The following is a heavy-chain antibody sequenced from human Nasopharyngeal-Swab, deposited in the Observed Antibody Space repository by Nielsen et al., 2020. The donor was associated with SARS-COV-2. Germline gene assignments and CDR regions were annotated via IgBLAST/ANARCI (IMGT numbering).Heavy chain of an antibody. CDR1: GFTFSSYW. D-gene: IGHD2-21*02. J-gene: IGHJ2*01. CDR2: IKQDGSEK. CDR3: ARLGGDGWYFDL. Sequence: GESLKISCAASGFTFSSYWMSWVRQAPGKGLEWVANIKQDGSEKYYVGSVKGRFTISRDNAKNSLYLQMNSLRAEDTAVYYCARLGGDGWYFDLWGRGTLVTVSS. V-gene: IGHV3-7*03.